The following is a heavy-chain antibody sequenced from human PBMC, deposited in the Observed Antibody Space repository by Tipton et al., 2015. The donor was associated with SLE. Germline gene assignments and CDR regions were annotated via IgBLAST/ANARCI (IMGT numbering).Heavy chain of an antibody. CDR2: INQDENVQ. V-gene: IGHV3-7*01. D-gene: IGHD6-13*01. CDR3: ARDRFSVAERDLDN. Sequence: SLRLSCAASGFSLSHYWMTWVRQAPGKGLEWVANINQDENVQNYVDSVRGRFTISRDNTKNSLYLQMSSLRAEDTAVYYCARDRFSVAERDLDNWRQGTLVTVYS. J-gene: IGHJ4*02. CDR1: GFSLSHYW.